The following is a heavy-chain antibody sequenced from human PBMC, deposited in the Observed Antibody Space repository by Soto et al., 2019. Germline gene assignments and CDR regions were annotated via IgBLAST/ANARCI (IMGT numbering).Heavy chain of an antibody. J-gene: IGHJ6*02. Sequence: QVQLVQSGAAVKKPGSSVKVSCKASGGTFSSYAISWVLQAPGQGLEWMGGIIPIFGTANYAQKFQGRVTITADESTSTAYMELSSLRSEDTAVYYCASATPMVRAYYGMDGWGQGTTVTVSS. V-gene: IGHV1-69*01. CDR3: ASATPMVRAYYGMDG. CDR2: IIPIFGTA. D-gene: IGHD3-10*01. CDR1: GGTFSSYA.